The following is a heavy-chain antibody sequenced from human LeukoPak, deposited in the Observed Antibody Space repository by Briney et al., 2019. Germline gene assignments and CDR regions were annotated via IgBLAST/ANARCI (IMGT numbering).Heavy chain of an antibody. CDR3: SRWGAVIAFDI. V-gene: IGHV4-59*01. CDR2: ISDSGTT. D-gene: IGHD3-16*01. Sequence: SETLSLTCTVPGGSIRSYYCVWIRQSPGKGLEWIAYISDSGTTNYKSSLKSRVTISIDTSRNQFSLNLTSVTAADTAIYYCSRWGAVIAFDIWGQGTMVIVSS. CDR1: GGSIRSYY. J-gene: IGHJ3*02.